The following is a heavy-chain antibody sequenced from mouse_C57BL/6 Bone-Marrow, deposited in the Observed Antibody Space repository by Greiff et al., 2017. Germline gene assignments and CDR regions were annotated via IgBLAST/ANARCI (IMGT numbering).Heavy chain of an antibody. V-gene: IGHV5-17*01. CDR1: GFTFSDYG. D-gene: IGHD2-5*01. CDR2: ISSGSSTI. CDR3: ARDSKVDY. J-gene: IGHJ2*01. Sequence: EVKLVESGGGLVKPGGSLKLSCASSGFTFSDYGMHWVRQAPEKGLEWVAYISSGSSTIYYADTVKGRFTLSRDNAKNTLFLQMTSLRSEDTAMYYCARDSKVDYWGQGTTLTVSS.